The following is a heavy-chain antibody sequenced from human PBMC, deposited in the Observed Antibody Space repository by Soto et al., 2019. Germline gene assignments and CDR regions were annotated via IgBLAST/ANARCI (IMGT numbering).Heavy chain of an antibody. J-gene: IGHJ6*02. V-gene: IGHV4-30-4*01. CDR1: GGSISSGDYY. Sequence: SETLSLTCTVSGGSISSGDYYWNWIRQPPGKGLEWIGNIYNNGHTFHNPSLTSRLTISLDTSKNQLSLKLISVTAADTAAYYCAVCKAVEFYNGIYVWGQGTTVPVSS. D-gene: IGHD3-10*01. CDR3: AVCKAVEFYNGIYV. CDR2: IYNNGHT.